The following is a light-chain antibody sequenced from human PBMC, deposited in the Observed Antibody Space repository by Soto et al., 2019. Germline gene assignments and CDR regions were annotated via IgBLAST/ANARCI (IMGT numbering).Light chain of an antibody. Sequence: EIVLTQSPGTLSSSPGERATLSCRASQSVGNNNLAWYQQKPGQAPRLLIYRASSRASGVPDRFSGSGSGTDFDLTISSLEPEDFEVYYCHQYNDSPPRSTFGGGTNVEIK. V-gene: IGKV3-20*01. CDR1: QSVGNNN. J-gene: IGKJ4*01. CDR3: HQYNDSPPRST. CDR2: RAS.